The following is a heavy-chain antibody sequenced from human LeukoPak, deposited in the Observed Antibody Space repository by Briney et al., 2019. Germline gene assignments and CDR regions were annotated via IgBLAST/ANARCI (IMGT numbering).Heavy chain of an antibody. CDR3: ARMLISSGYYVDS. D-gene: IGHD3-22*01. CDR1: GFAVSSKY. V-gene: IGHV3-53*01. CDR2: IYSGGTT. Sequence: GGSLRLSCAASGFAVSSKYMSWVRQAPGRGLEWVSVIYSGGTTYYADSVKGRFTISRDTSKNTLYLQMNSLRAEDTAVYYCARMLISSGYYVDSWGQGTLVTVSS. J-gene: IGHJ4*02.